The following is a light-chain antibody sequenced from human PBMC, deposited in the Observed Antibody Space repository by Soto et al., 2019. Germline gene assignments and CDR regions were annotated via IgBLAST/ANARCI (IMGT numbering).Light chain of an antibody. CDR2: DAS. V-gene: IGKV1-5*01. Sequence: DIQMTQSPSTLSASVGDRVTITCRASQSISSWLAWYQQKPGKAPNLLIYDASTLESGVPSRFSGSGFGTEFTLTISRLQSGDFATYYCQQYNSYSTFGQGTKVEIK. J-gene: IGKJ1*01. CDR1: QSISSW. CDR3: QQYNSYST.